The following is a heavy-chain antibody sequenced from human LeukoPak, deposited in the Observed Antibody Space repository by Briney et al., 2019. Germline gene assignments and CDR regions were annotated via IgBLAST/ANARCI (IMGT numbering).Heavy chain of an antibody. D-gene: IGHD1-1*01. J-gene: IGHJ5*02. V-gene: IGHV4-59*01. CDR3: AREGTSGTHLNWFDP. CDR2: IYGSGST. CDR1: GGSISSYY. Sequence: SETLSPTCTVSGGSISSYYWSWIRQPPGKGLEWIGHIYGSGSTNYNPSLKSRVTLSVDTSKNQFSLKLSSVTAADTAVYYCAREGTSGTHLNWFDPWGQGTLVTVSS.